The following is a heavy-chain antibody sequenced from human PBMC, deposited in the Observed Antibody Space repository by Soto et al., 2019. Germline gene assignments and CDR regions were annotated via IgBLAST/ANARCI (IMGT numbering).Heavy chain of an antibody. CDR1: GFTFSHCT. D-gene: IGHD2-21*02. V-gene: IGHV3-23*01. Sequence: PGGSLRLSFVGSGFTFSHCTLNWVRQAPGKGPEGVSTIGDRPTGHSHYAESVRGRFVISRDDSRNTVYFQMDSLRAEDTALYYCTTRRTAHFHXWGQVARVTVSX. CDR2: IGDRPTGHS. CDR3: TTRRTAHFHX. J-gene: IGHJ4*02.